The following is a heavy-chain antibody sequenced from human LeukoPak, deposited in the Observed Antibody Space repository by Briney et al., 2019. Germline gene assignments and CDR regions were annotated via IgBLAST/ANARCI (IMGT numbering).Heavy chain of an antibody. CDR3: AKDRRYYDSYFDY. D-gene: IGHD3-22*01. CDR1: GFTFSSYA. J-gene: IGHJ4*02. Sequence: GGSLRLSCATSGFTFSSYAMSWVRQAPGKGLEWVSAIKDNGGSTVYADSVKGRFTISRDNSKNTLYLQMNSLRAEDTAVYYCAKDRRYYDSYFDYWGQGTLVTVSS. CDR2: IKDNGGST. V-gene: IGHV3-23*01.